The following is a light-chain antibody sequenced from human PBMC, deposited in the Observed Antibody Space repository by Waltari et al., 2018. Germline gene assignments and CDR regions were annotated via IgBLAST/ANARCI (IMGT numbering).Light chain of an antibody. CDR1: NIGSKN. V-gene: IGLV3-21*03. CDR3: QVWDSSSDHPV. Sequence: SYVLTQPPSVSVAPGKTTRITCGGNNIGSKNMHWYQQKPGQAPVLVVYDDSDRPSGIPERFSGSNSGNTATLTISRVEAGDEADYYCQVWDSSSDHPVFGGGTKLTVL. J-gene: IGLJ2*01. CDR2: DDS.